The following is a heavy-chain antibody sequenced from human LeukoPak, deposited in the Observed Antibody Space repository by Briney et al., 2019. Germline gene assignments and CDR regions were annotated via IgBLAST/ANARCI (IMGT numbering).Heavy chain of an antibody. D-gene: IGHD6-19*01. Sequence: ASVNVSCKASGYTFTGYYMHWVRQAPGQGLEWMGWINPNSGGTNYAQKFQGRVTMTRDTSISTAYMELSRLRSDDTAVYYCARGSSGWYYFDYWGQGTLVTVSS. V-gene: IGHV1-2*02. CDR1: GYTFTGYY. CDR2: INPNSGGT. J-gene: IGHJ4*02. CDR3: ARGSSGWYYFDY.